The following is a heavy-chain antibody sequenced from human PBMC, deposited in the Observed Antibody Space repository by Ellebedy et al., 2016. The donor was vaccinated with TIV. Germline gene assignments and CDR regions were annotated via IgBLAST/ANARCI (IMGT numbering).Heavy chain of an antibody. Sequence: AASVEVSCKASGYTFPSYGISWVRQAPGQGLEWMGWISGYNGNTNYAQKIQGRVTMTTDTSTSTAYMELRSLRSDDTAVYYCARDLRGGSYYFDYWGQGTLVTVSS. J-gene: IGHJ4*02. CDR1: GYTFPSYG. V-gene: IGHV1-18*04. D-gene: IGHD2-15*01. CDR3: ARDLRGGSYYFDY. CDR2: ISGYNGNT.